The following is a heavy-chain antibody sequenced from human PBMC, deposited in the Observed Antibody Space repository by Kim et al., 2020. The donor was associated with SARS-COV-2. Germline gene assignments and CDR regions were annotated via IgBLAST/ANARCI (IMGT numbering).Heavy chain of an antibody. Sequence: GGSLRLSCAASGFTFDDYAMHWVRQAPGKGLEWVSGISWNSGRIGYVDSVKGRFTISRDNAKNSLYLQMKSLRAEDTALYYCAKAYDYSNYFDYWGQGTLGTVSS. CDR1: GFTFDDYA. CDR2: ISWNSGRI. CDR3: AKAYDYSNYFDY. V-gene: IGHV3-9*01. J-gene: IGHJ4*02. D-gene: IGHD3-10*01.